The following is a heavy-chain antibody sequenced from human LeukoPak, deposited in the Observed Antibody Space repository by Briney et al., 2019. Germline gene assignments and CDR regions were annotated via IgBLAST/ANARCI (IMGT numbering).Heavy chain of an antibody. Sequence: GGSLRLSCAASGFTFSSYAMSWVRQAPGKGLEWVSAISGSGGSTYYADSVKGRFTISRDNSKNTLYLQMNSLRAEDTAVYYCAKDPTTTAVIAAAGTGWFDPWGQGTLVTVSS. CDR2: ISGSGGST. D-gene: IGHD6-13*01. CDR3: AKDPTTTAVIAAAGTGWFDP. V-gene: IGHV3-23*01. CDR1: GFTFSSYA. J-gene: IGHJ5*02.